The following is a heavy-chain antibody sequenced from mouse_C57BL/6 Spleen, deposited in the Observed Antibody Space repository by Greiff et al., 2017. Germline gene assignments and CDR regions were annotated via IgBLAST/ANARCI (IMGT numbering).Heavy chain of an antibody. CDR3: ARSRYYYGSSPYYFDD. Sequence: VQLKESGPELVKPGASVKISCKASGYAFSSSWMNWVKQRPGKGLEWIGRIYPGDGDTNYNGKFKGKATLTADKSSSTAYMQLSSLTSEDSAVYFCARSRYYYGSSPYYFDDWGQGTTLTVSS. D-gene: IGHD1-1*01. CDR1: GYAFSSSW. J-gene: IGHJ2*01. CDR2: IYPGDGDT. V-gene: IGHV1-82*01.